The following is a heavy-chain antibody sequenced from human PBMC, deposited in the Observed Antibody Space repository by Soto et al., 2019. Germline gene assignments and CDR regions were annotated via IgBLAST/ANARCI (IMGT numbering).Heavy chain of an antibody. CDR3: ARSHCSGGSCSSDY. Sequence: VAVISYDGSNKYYADSVKGRFTISRDNSKNTLYLQMNSLRAEDTAVYYCARSHCSGGSCSSDYWGQETLVTVSS. V-gene: IGHV3-30-3*01. J-gene: IGHJ4*02. CDR2: ISYDGSNK. D-gene: IGHD2-15*01.